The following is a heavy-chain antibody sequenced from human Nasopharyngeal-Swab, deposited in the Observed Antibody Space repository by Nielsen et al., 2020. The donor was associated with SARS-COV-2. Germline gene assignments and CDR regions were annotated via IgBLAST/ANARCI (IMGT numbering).Heavy chain of an antibody. V-gene: IGHV4-34*01. CDR2: INHSGST. J-gene: IGHJ6*02. Sequence: SETLSLTFAVYGGSFSGYYWSWIRQPPGKGLDWIGDINHSGSTKYNPSLKSRVNISVDTSKNQFSLKVSSVTAADTAVYYCARGGYYCSSTSCYYYSEYYYGMDVWGQGTTVTVSS. D-gene: IGHD2-2*01. CDR3: ARGGYYCSSTSCYYYSEYYYGMDV. CDR1: GGSFSGYY.